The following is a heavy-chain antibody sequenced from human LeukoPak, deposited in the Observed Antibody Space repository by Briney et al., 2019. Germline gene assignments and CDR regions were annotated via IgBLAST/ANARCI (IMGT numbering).Heavy chain of an antibody. CDR2: IYYSGST. CDR1: GGSISSSSYY. CDR3: ARGGYCSSTSCRLLGPSNWFDP. J-gene: IGHJ5*02. Sequence: KPSETLSLTCTVSGGSISSSSYYWGWIRQPPGKGLEWIGSIYYSGSTYYNPSLKSRVTISVDTSKNQFSLKLSSVTAADTAVYYCARGGYCSSTSCRLLGPSNWFDPWGQGTLVTVSS. D-gene: IGHD2-2*01. V-gene: IGHV4-39*01.